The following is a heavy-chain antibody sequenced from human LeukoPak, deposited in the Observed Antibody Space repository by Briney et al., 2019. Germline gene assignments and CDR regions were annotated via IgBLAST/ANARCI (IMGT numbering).Heavy chain of an antibody. CDR1: GYTFTSYG. J-gene: IGHJ4*02. V-gene: IGHV1-18*01. CDR3: ARDYYDNSGYQPYYFDY. D-gene: IGHD3-22*01. CDR2: ISPYNGNT. Sequence: ASVKVSCKASGYTFTSYGISWERQAPGQGLEWMGWISPYNGNTNYAQKLQGRVTMTTDTSTSTAYMELRSLRSDDTAVYYCARDYYDNSGYQPYYFDYWGQGTLVTVSS.